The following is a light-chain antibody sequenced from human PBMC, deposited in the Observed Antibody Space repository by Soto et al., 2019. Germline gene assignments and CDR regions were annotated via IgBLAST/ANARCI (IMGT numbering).Light chain of an antibody. CDR2: EVS. J-gene: IGLJ3*02. V-gene: IGLV2-14*01. CDR3: SSYNSRNFLV. Sequence: QSVLTQPASVSGSPGQSITISCTGTSSDVGGYNYDSWCQQHPGKAPKLMIYEVSSRPSGISNRFSDSKSGNLASLTISALHDEDEADSYSSSYNSRNFLVFGEGTKVTV. CDR1: SSDVGGYNY.